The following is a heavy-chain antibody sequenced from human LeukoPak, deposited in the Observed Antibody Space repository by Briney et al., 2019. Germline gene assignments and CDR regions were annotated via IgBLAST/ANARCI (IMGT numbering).Heavy chain of an antibody. D-gene: IGHD4-23*01. V-gene: IGHV4-39*01. J-gene: IGHJ4*02. CDR1: GGSIRSSSYY. Sequence: SETLSLTCTVSGGSIRSSSYYWGWIRQPPGKGLEWIESIYHSGNTYYNPSLKSRITISADTSKNQFSLKLSSVTAADTAVYYCARLMAGYYGGNRPADYWGQGTLVTVSS. CDR3: ARLMAGYYGGNRPADY. CDR2: IYHSGNT.